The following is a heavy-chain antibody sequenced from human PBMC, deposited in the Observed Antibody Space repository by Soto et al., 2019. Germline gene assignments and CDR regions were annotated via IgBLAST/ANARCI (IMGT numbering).Heavy chain of an antibody. CDR2: IYHSGST. V-gene: IGHV4-30-2*01. Sequence: SLTLPLTCAVSCGSISNGGYCRSWIRQPPGKGLEWIGYIYHSGSTYYNPSLKSRVTISVDRSKNQFSLKLSSVTAADTAVYYCARQVPVDAFDIWGQGTMVTVSS. CDR3: ARQVPVDAFDI. J-gene: IGHJ3*02. CDR1: CGSISNGGYC. D-gene: IGHD2-2*01.